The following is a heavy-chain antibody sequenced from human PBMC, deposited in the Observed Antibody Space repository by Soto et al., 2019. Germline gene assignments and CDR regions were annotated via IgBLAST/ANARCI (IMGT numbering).Heavy chain of an antibody. Sequence: APAKVSCKPSGYTFSSYGISWVRQAPAAGLEWMGWISAYHANRNYAQKLPGRVTMTTDTSTSTAYMDVRSLRSDDTAVYYCARDGRTYYDFWSGYPGPRLDYLGRGTLVTVSS. CDR1: GYTFSSYG. D-gene: IGHD3-3*01. J-gene: IGHJ4*02. V-gene: IGHV1-18*01. CDR3: ARDGRTYYDFWSGYPGPRLDY. CDR2: ISAYHANR.